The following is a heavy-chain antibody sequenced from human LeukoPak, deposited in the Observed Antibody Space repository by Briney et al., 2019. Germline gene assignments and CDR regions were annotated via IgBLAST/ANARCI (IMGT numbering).Heavy chain of an antibody. J-gene: IGHJ6*02. V-gene: IGHV3-23*03. Sequence: GGSLRLSCAASGFTFSSYAMSWVRQAPGKGLECVSVMYSGGSTKYADSVKGRFAISRHNSENTLYLQLSSLRVEDTAVYYCAKVVSGGGNYVMDVWGQGTTVTVSS. CDR1: GFTFSSYA. D-gene: IGHD2-15*01. CDR2: MYSGGST. CDR3: AKVVSGGGNYVMDV.